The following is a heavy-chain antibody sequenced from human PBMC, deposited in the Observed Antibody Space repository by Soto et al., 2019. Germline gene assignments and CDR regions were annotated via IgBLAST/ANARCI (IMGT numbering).Heavy chain of an antibody. V-gene: IGHV1-3*01. CDR1: GYTFTSYA. CDR3: ASTGYGSGSYYNGTAPYYYYGMDV. D-gene: IGHD3-10*01. CDR2: INAGNGNT. Sequence: ASVKVSCKASGYTFTSYAMHWVRQAPGQRLEWMGWINAGNGNTKYSQKFQGRVTTTRDTSASTAYMELSSLRSEDTAVYYCASTGYGSGSYYNGTAPYYYYGMDVWGQGTTVTVSS. J-gene: IGHJ6*02.